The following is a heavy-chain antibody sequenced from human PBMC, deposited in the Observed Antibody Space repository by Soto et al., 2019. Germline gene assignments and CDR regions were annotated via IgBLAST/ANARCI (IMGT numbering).Heavy chain of an antibody. CDR2: ISYDGSNK. Sequence: QVQLVESGGGVVQPGRSLRLSCAASGFTFSSYGMHGVRQAPGKGLEWVAVISYDGSNKYYADSVKGRFTISRDNSKNTVYLQMNSLRAEDTAVYYCAKETYSGPLDYWGQGTLVTVSS. J-gene: IGHJ4*02. D-gene: IGHD2-15*01. V-gene: IGHV3-30*18. CDR3: AKETYSGPLDY. CDR1: GFTFSSYG.